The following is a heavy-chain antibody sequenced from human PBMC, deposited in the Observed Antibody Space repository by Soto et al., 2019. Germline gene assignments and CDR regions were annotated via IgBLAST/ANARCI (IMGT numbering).Heavy chain of an antibody. CDR1: GGSISSSSYY. D-gene: IGHD6-13*01. J-gene: IGHJ5*02. CDR3: ARHSRYSSSSLDP. CDR2: IYYSGST. Sequence: QLQLQESGPGLVKPSETLSLTCTVSGGSISSSSYYWGWIRQPPGKGLEWIGSIYYSGSTYYNPSLKSRVTISVDTSKNQFSLKLSSVTAADTAVYYCARHSRYSSSSLDPWGQGTLVTVSS. V-gene: IGHV4-39*01.